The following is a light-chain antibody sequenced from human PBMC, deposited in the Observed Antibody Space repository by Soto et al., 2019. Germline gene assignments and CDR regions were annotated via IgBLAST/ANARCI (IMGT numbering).Light chain of an antibody. V-gene: IGKV4-1*01. Sequence: DIVMTQSPDSLAVSLGERATINCKSSQSVLYSSNNKNYLAWYQQKPGQPPKLLIYWASTRESGVPDRFSGSGSGTDFTLTISSLQAEDAAVYYCQQYYDAPQNFGQGTKVEIK. CDR2: WAS. CDR3: QQYYDAPQN. CDR1: QSVLYSSNNKNY. J-gene: IGKJ1*01.